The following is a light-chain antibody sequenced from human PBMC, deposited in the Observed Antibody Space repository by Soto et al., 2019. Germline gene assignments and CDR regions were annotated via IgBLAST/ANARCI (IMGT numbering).Light chain of an antibody. CDR3: QQYGHSPRT. V-gene: IGKV3-20*01. CDR2: AAS. J-gene: IGKJ1*01. CDR1: QSVADNY. Sequence: EIVLTQSPGTLSLSPGEGATLSCRASQSVADNYLAWYQQKPGQPPRLLIYAASRRAAGIPDTFSGSGSGTDFTLTITRLEPEDFALYYCQQYGHSPRTFGQGTKVEVK.